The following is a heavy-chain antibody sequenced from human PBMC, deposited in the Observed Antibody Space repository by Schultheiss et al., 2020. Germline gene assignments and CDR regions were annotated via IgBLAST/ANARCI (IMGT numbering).Heavy chain of an antibody. V-gene: IGHV4-39*01. D-gene: IGHD1-26*01. CDR3: ARLAYSGSYLDAFDI. CDR1: GGSISSTGYY. Sequence: SETLSLTCTVSGGSISSTGYYWGWIRQPPGKGLEWIGTVSYSGSTYYSPSLKSRVIMSLDMSKNQFSLKFSSVTAADTAVYYCARLAYSGSYLDAFDIWGQGTMVTV. J-gene: IGHJ3*02. CDR2: VSYSGST.